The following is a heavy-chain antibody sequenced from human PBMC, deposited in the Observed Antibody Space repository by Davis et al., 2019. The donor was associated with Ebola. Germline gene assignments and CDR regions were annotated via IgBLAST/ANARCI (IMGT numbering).Heavy chain of an antibody. CDR1: GFTFSNYE. CDR2: INSRSNII. J-gene: IGHJ4*02. CDR3: TGGVGGSFDWLPLDY. Sequence: PGGSLRLSCAASGFTFSNYEMNWVRQAPGKGLEWVSYINSRSNIIYYADSVKGRFSISRDNAKNSLYLQLSSLRAEDTAFYYGTGGVGGSFDWLPLDYWGQGILVTVSS. V-gene: IGHV3-48*03. D-gene: IGHD3-9*01.